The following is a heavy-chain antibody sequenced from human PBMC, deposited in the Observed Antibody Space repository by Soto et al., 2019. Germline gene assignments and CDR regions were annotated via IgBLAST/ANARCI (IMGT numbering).Heavy chain of an antibody. CDR3: ARHGGDFWSGYRIYYYSGMDV. Sequence: GESLKISCKGSGYSFTSYWISWVRQMPGKGLEWMGRIDPSDSYTNYSPSFQGHVTISADKSISTAYLQWSSLKASDTAMYYCARHGGDFWSGYRIYYYSGMDVGGQGTRVTVS. CDR2: IDPSDSYT. CDR1: GYSFTSYW. V-gene: IGHV5-10-1*01. J-gene: IGHJ6*02. D-gene: IGHD3-3*01.